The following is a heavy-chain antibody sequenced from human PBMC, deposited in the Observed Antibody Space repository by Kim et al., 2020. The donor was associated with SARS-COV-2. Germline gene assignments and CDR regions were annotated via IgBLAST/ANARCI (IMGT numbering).Heavy chain of an antibody. J-gene: IGHJ4*02. V-gene: IGHV3-30*01. D-gene: IGHD6-6*01. CDR3: ARGSPETSYYFDY. Sequence: YADSVKGRFTISRDNSKNTLYLQMNSLRAEDTAVYYCARGSPETSYYFDYWGQGTLVTVSS.